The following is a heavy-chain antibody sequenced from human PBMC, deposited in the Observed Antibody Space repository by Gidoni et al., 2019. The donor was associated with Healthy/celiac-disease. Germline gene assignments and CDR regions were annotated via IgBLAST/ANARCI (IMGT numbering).Heavy chain of an antibody. CDR1: GFTFSSYG. CDR3: AKAHEVLLRTIAVAATTLDY. CDR2: ISYDGSNK. J-gene: IGHJ4*02. V-gene: IGHV3-30*18. D-gene: IGHD6-19*01. Sequence: QVQLVESGGGVVQPGRSLRLSCAASGFTFSSYGLHWVRQAPGKGLEWVAVISYDGSNKYYADSVKGRFTISRDNSKNTLYLQMNSLRAEDTAVYYCAKAHEVLLRTIAVAATTLDYWGQGTLVTVSS.